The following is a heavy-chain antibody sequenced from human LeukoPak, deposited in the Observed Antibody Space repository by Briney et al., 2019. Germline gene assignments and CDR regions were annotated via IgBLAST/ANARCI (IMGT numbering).Heavy chain of an antibody. Sequence: GGSLRLSRAASGFTFSSYSMNWVRQAPGKGLEWVSSISSSSSYIYYADSVKGRFTISRDNAKNSLYLQMNSLRAEDTAVYYCARDQEGSWFDPWGQGTLVTVSS. CDR2: ISSSSSYI. J-gene: IGHJ5*02. V-gene: IGHV3-21*01. CDR3: ARDQEGSWFDP. CDR1: GFTFSSYS.